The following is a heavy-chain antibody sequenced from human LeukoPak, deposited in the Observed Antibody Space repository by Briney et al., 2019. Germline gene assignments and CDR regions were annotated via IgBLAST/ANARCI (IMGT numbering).Heavy chain of an antibody. CDR3: AKFYGSGTYYNNYFDY. CDR2: INGNGGST. J-gene: IGHJ4*02. CDR1: GFNFDEYP. D-gene: IGHD3-10*01. V-gene: IGHV3-43*02. Sequence: GGSLRLSCAASGFNFDEYPMHWVRQAPGKGLEWVAAINGNGGSTDYADSVKGRCTISRDNNKNSLFLQMNSLRTEDTALYYCAKFYGSGTYYNNYFDYRGQGTLVTVSS.